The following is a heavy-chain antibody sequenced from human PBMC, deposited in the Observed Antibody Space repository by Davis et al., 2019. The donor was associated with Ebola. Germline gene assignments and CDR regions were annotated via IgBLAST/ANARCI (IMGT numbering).Heavy chain of an antibody. CDR1: GYTFTSYA. Sequence: ASVKVSCKASGYTFTSYAMHWVRQAPGQRLEWMGWINAGNGNTKYSQKFQGRVTITRDTSASTAYMELSSLRSEDTAVYYCARSREGGLNFDYWGQGTLVTVSS. V-gene: IGHV1-3*01. CDR3: ARSREGGLNFDY. D-gene: IGHD2-15*01. J-gene: IGHJ4*02. CDR2: INAGNGNT.